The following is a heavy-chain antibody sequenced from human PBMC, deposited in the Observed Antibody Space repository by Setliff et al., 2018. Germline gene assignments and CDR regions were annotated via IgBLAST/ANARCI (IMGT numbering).Heavy chain of an antibody. D-gene: IGHD3-10*01. CDR2: ISVYSGNT. Sequence: GASVKVSCKASGYTFTDDYMYWVKQAPGQGLEWLGWISVYSGNTDYAQNFQGRVTMTADTSTSTAYMELRSLTSDDTAVYYCARRPRAVYGSGRRNWFLDYWGQGTLVTVSS. V-gene: IGHV1-18*04. CDR3: ARRPRAVYGSGRRNWFLDY. CDR1: GYTFTDDY. J-gene: IGHJ4*02.